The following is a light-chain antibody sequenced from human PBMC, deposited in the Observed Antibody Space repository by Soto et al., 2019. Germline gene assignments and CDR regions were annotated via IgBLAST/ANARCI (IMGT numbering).Light chain of an antibody. V-gene: IGKV1-39*01. CDR2: STS. Sequence: DIQMAQSPSSLSASVGDRVTITCRASQPITKYLNWYRHKPCQAPKLLIHSTSTLEIGVSPRFSGSGSGTDFSITVTSLQPEDFATFYYQQSHRLPWTFGQGTRVDI. J-gene: IGKJ1*01. CDR1: QPITKY. CDR3: QQSHRLPWT.